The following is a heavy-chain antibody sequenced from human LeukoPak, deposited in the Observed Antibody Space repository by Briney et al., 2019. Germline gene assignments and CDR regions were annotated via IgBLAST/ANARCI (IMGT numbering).Heavy chain of an antibody. CDR3: ARDLGIAAADHYYYYYMDV. CDR1: GDSVSSNSAA. D-gene: IGHD6-13*01. CDR2: TYYRSKWYN. J-gene: IGHJ6*03. Sequence: SQTLSLTCAISGDSVSSNSAAWNWIGQSPSRGLEWLGRTYYRSKWYNDYAVSVKSRITINPDTSKNQFSLQLNSVTPEDTAVYYCARDLGIAAADHYYYYYMDVWGKGTTVTVSS. V-gene: IGHV6-1*01.